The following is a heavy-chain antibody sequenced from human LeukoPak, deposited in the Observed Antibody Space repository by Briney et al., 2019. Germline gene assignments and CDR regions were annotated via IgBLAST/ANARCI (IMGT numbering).Heavy chain of an antibody. CDR3: ARWTTTYLDY. CDR1: GYTFTNYY. D-gene: IGHD4-11*01. V-gene: IGHV1-46*01. Sequence: GASVKVSCKASGYTFTNYYIHWVRQAPGQGLEWMGIINPSGGSTNFAQKFQGRVTMTTDTSTITAYMELSSLRSEDTAVYYCARWTTTYLDYWGQGTLVTVSS. J-gene: IGHJ4*02. CDR2: INPSGGST.